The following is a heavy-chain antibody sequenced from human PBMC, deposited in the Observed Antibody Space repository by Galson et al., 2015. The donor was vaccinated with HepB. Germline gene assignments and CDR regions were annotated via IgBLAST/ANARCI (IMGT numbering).Heavy chain of an antibody. CDR1: GFTFSSYS. Sequence: SLRLSCAASGFTFSSYSMNWVRPAPGKGLEWVSSISSSSSYIYYADSVKGRFTISRDNAKNSLYLQMNSLRAEDTAVYYCAKDKPYYDFWSGWGGGYYYGMDVWGQGTTVTVSS. CDR2: ISSSSSYI. V-gene: IGHV3-21*04. J-gene: IGHJ6*02. D-gene: IGHD3-3*01. CDR3: AKDKPYYDFWSGWGGGYYYGMDV.